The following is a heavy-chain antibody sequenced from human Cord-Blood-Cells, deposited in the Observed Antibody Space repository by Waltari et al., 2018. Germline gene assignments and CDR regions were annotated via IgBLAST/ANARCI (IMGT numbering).Heavy chain of an antibody. Sequence: QVQLQQWGAGLLKPSETLSLPGAVDGGSFSGYYWSWSRQPPGKGLEWIGERNHSGSANYNPSLKSRVPISVDTSKNQFSLKLSSVTAADTAVYYCASSGAGNWYFDLWGRGTLVTVSS. CDR2: RNHSGSA. CDR1: GGSFSGYY. V-gene: IGHV4-34*01. D-gene: IGHD7-27*01. CDR3: ASSGAGNWYFDL. J-gene: IGHJ2*01.